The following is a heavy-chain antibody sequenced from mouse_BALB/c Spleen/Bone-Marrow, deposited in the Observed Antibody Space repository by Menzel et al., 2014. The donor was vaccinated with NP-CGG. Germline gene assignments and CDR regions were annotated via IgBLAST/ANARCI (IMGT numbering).Heavy chain of an antibody. V-gene: IGHV1-53*01. CDR3: AGSNYGYWYFDV. Sequence: QVQLQQSGAELVKPGASVKLSCKASGYTFXTYYMYWVRQRPGHHLEWIGEINPINGGTNFSKRFKSRATVTVDKSSSTAFMQLSTLTSEDSAVYYCAGSNYGYWYFDVWGAGTTVTVSS. CDR1: GYTFXTYY. J-gene: IGHJ1*01. D-gene: IGHD1-1*01. CDR2: INPINGGT.